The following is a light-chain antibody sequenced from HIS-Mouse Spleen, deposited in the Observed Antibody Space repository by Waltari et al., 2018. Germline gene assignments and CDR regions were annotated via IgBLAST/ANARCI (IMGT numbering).Light chain of an antibody. J-gene: IGLJ3*02. CDR1: SSNIGSNT. CDR2: GNN. V-gene: IGLV1-44*01. Sequence: QSVLTQPPSASGTPGQRVTISCSGSSSNIGSNTVNWYQQLPGTAPKPLLYGNNPGPSGVPDRFSGSKSGTSASLAISGLQSADEADYYCAAWDDSLNGWVFGGGTKLTVL. CDR3: AAWDDSLNGWV.